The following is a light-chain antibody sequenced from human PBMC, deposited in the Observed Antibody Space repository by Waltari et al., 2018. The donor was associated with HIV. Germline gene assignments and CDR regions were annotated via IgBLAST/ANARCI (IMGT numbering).Light chain of an antibody. J-gene: IGLJ2*01. Sequence: NFMLTQPHSVSQSPGKTVTISCTGSGGSIASNHVQWSQQRPGSAPTTVIYEDRQRPSGVPYRFSGSIDSSSNSAYLTISGLNTEDEADYYCQSYDTSSHVVFGGGTKLTVL. CDR1: GGSIASNH. CDR3: QSYDTSSHVV. V-gene: IGLV6-57*02. CDR2: EDR.